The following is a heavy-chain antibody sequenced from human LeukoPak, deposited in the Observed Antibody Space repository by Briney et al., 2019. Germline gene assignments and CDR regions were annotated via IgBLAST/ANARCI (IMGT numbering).Heavy chain of an antibody. Sequence: PGGSLRLSCAASGFTFSSYAMSWVRQAPGKGLEWVSVISGSGGSTYYADSVKGRFTISRDNSKDTLYLQMNSLRAEDTAVYYCASPRGYSYGDLTRGYYFDYWGPGTLVTVSS. CDR1: GFTFSSYA. D-gene: IGHD5-18*01. CDR2: ISGSGGST. J-gene: IGHJ4*02. V-gene: IGHV3-23*01. CDR3: ASPRGYSYGDLTRGYYFDY.